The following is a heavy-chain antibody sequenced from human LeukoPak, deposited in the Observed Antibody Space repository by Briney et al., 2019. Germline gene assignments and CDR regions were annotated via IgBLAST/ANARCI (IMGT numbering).Heavy chain of an antibody. J-gene: IGHJ6*03. CDR3: ARGWGTRGRWSGYYFDYYYYYMDV. Sequence: ASVKVSCKASGYTFTSYDINWVRQATGQGLEWMGWMNPNSGNTGYAQKFQGRVTMTRNTSISTAYMELSSLRSEDTAVYYCARGWGTRGRWSGYYFDYYYYYMDVWGKGITVTVSS. D-gene: IGHD3-3*01. CDR1: GYTFTSYD. CDR2: MNPNSGNT. V-gene: IGHV1-8*01.